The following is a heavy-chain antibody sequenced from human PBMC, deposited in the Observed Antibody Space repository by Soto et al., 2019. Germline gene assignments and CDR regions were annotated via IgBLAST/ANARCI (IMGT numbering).Heavy chain of an antibody. Sequence: QVQLVQSGAEVKKPGASVKVSCKASGYTFTSYGISWVRQAPGQGLEWMGWISAYNGNTNYAQKLQGRVTMTTDTSTSTGYMELRSLRSDDTAVYYCARDQFDSYGPKGGLDYWGQGTLVTVSS. J-gene: IGHJ4*02. D-gene: IGHD5-18*01. CDR2: ISAYNGNT. CDR3: ARDQFDSYGPKGGLDY. CDR1: GYTFTSYG. V-gene: IGHV1-18*01.